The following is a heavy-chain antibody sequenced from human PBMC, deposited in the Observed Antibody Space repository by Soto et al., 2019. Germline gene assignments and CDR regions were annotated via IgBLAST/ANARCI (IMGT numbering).Heavy chain of an antibody. V-gene: IGHV3-30-3*01. CDR1: GFTFSSYA. CDR3: ARDPVVGATSVYWYFDL. Sequence: QVQLVESGGGVVQPGRSLRLSCAASGFTFSSYAMHWVHQAPGKGLEWVAVISYDGSNKYYADSVKGRFTISRDNSKNTLYLQMNSLRAEDTAVYYCARDPVVGATSVYWYFDLWGRGTLVTVSS. D-gene: IGHD1-26*01. J-gene: IGHJ2*01. CDR2: ISYDGSNK.